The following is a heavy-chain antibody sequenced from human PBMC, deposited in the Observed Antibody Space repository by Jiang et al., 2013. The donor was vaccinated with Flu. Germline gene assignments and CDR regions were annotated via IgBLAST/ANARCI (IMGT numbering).Heavy chain of an antibody. V-gene: IGHV4-34*01. CDR3: ARGRDTIFGVVLWGLSYGMDV. D-gene: IGHD3-3*01. CDR2: INHSGST. CDR1: GGSFSGYY. J-gene: IGHJ6*02. Sequence: LLKPSETLSLTCAVYGGSFSGYYWSWIRQPPGKGLEWIGEINHSGSTNYNPSLKSRVTISVDTSKNQFSLKLSSVTAADTAVYYCARGRDTIFGVVLWGLSYGMDVWGQGTTVTVSS.